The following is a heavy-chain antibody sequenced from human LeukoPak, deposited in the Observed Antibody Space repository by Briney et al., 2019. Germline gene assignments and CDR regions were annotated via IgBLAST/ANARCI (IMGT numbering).Heavy chain of an antibody. J-gene: IGHJ4*02. Sequence: GGSLRLSCAASGFTFSSYEMNWVRQAPGKGLEWVSYISSSGSTIYYADSVKGRFTISRDNAKNSLYLQMNSLRAENTAVYYCARARSRSSPFLFDYWGQGTLLTVSS. V-gene: IGHV3-48*03. D-gene: IGHD2/OR15-2a*01. CDR2: ISSSGSTI. CDR1: GFTFSSYE. CDR3: ARARSRSSPFLFDY.